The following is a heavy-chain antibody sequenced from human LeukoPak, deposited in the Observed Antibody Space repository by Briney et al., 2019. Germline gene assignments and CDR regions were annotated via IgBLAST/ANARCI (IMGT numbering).Heavy chain of an antibody. Sequence: SVKVSCKASGGTVSSYAISWVRQAPGQGLEWMGGIIPIFGTANYAQKFQGRVTITADESTSTAYMELSSLKSEDTAVYYCARGLEGSVAGTDYRGQGTQVTVSS. V-gene: IGHV1-69*01. D-gene: IGHD6-19*01. CDR3: ARGLEGSVAGTDY. CDR1: GGTVSSYA. CDR2: IIPIFGTA. J-gene: IGHJ4*02.